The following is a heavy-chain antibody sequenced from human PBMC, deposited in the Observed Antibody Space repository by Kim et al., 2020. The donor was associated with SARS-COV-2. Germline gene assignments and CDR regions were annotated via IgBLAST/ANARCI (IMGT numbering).Heavy chain of an antibody. J-gene: IGHJ4*02. V-gene: IGHV4-59*13. Sequence: SETLSLTCTVSGGSISSYYWSWIRQPPGKGLEWIGYIYYSGSTNYNPSLKSRVTISVDTSKKQFSLKLSSVTAADTAVYYCARGGSNWYETAVDYWGQGTLVTVSS. CDR3: ARGGSNWYETAVDY. D-gene: IGHD6-13*01. CDR2: IYYSGST. CDR1: GGSISSYY.